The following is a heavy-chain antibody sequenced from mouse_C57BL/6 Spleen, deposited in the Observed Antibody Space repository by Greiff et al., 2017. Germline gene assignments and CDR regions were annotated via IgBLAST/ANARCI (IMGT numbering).Heavy chain of an antibody. V-gene: IGHV1-9*01. Sequence: VKLQESGAELMKPGASVKLSCKATGDTFTGYWLEWVKQRPGHGLEWIGEILPGSGSNNYNEKFKGKATFKADTSSNTAYMQLSSLTTEDSAIYYCARGGVTTVVASDYFDYWGQGTTLTVSS. D-gene: IGHD1-1*01. CDR2: ILPGSGSN. CDR3: ARGGVTTVVASDYFDY. J-gene: IGHJ2*01. CDR1: GDTFTGYW.